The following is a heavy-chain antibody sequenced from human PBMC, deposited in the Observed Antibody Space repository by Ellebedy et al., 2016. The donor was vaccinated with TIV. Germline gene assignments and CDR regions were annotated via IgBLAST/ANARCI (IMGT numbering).Heavy chain of an antibody. V-gene: IGHV3-11*04. CDR2: ISTSGSPI. Sequence: GGSLRLSCAASGFTFSDYYMSWIRQTPGMGLEWISYISTSGSPIYYADSVKGRFIVSRDKSKNTLFLHMNSLRPEDTAVYSCARTLLSYSFDYWGQGTLVTVSS. CDR1: GFTFSDYY. D-gene: IGHD2/OR15-2a*01. CDR3: ARTLLSYSFDY. J-gene: IGHJ4*02.